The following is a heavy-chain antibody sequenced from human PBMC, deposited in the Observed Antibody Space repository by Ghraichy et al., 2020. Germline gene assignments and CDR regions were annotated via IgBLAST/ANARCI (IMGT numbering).Heavy chain of an antibody. J-gene: IGHJ5*02. CDR3: ARVRYGGSGWGWFDP. Sequence: SVKVSCKASGGTFSSYAISWVRQAPGQGLEWMGGIIPIFGTANYAQKFQGRVTITADESTSTAYMELSSLRSEDTAVYYCARVRYGGSGWGWFDPWGQGTLVTVSS. V-gene: IGHV1-69*13. CDR1: GGTFSSYA. D-gene: IGHD6-19*01. CDR2: IIPIFGTA.